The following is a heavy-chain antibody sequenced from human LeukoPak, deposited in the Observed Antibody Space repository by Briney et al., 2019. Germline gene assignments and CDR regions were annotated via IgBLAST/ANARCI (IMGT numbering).Heavy chain of an antibody. CDR1: GFTFSSYV. Sequence: GGSLRLSCAASGFTFSSYVMHWVRQAPGKGLEWVAVILYDRFNKYYADSVRGRFTISRDNSKKTTYLQLNSVRAENQAVYYCAKEGGLDTAIPYYYYGMDVWGEGTKVTVSS. D-gene: IGHD5-18*01. CDR2: ILYDRFNK. J-gene: IGHJ6*04. CDR3: AKEGGLDTAIPYYYYGMDV. V-gene: IGHV3-30*18.